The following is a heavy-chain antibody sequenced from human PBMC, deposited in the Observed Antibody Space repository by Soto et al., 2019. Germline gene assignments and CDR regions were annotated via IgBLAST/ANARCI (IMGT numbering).Heavy chain of an antibody. Sequence: QVQLQESGPGLVKPSETLSLTCSVSGDSLNSYYWSWIRQSPGKGLEWLGYIYYSGDTKYNPSLQSRISISVDTTEHQFSLRLSSVTAADTAVYFCARDRNKLWKNDAFDIWGQGTMVTVSS. CDR1: GDSLNSYY. V-gene: IGHV4-59*01. CDR3: ARDRNKLWKNDAFDI. D-gene: IGHD1-1*01. J-gene: IGHJ3*02. CDR2: IYYSGDT.